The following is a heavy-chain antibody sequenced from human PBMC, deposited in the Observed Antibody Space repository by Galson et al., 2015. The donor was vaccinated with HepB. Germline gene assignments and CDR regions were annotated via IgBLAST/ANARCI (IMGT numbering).Heavy chain of an antibody. J-gene: IGHJ4*02. D-gene: IGHD2-21*02. V-gene: IGHV1-3*01. Sequence: SVKVSCKASGYTFTSYAMHWVRQAPGQRLEWMGWINAGNGNTKYSQKFQGRVTITRDTSASTAYMELSSLRSEDTAVYYCARDWGPSFVVVTALPSYWGQGTLVTVPS. CDR3: ARDWGPSFVVVTALPSY. CDR1: GYTFTSYA. CDR2: INAGNGNT.